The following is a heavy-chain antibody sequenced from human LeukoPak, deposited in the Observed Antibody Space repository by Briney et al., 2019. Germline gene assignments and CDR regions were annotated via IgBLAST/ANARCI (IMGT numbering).Heavy chain of an antibody. J-gene: IGHJ6*03. CDR3: ARRYYGSGKNYYMDV. D-gene: IGHD3-10*01. CDR1: GGSISSGGYY. CDR2: IYYSVST. V-gene: IGHV4-31*03. Sequence: SETLSLTCSVSGGSISSGGYYWSWIRQHPGKGLEWIGYIYYSVSTYYNPSLKSRVTISVDTSKNQFSLKLSSVTAADTAVYYCARRYYGSGKNYYMDVWGKGTTVTVSS.